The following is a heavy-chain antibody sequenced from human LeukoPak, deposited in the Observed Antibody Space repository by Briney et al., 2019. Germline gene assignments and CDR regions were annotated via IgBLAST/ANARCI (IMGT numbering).Heavy chain of an antibody. CDR1: GFSFSGSH. CDR2: IRSSANNYAT. Sequence: GGSLRLSCAASGFSFSGSHMHWVPQASGKGLEWVGHIRSSANNYATAYAASVEGRFTISRDDSKNTAYLQMNSLKTEDTAVYYCTGQPRSCHDYWGQGTLVTVSS. D-gene: IGHD6-13*01. CDR3: TGQPRSCHDY. J-gene: IGHJ4*02. V-gene: IGHV3-73*01.